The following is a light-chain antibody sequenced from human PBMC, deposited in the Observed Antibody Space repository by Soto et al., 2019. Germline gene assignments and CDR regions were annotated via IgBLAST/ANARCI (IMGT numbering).Light chain of an antibody. CDR3: SSYTSSYV. CDR2: DVS. V-gene: IGLV2-14*01. CDR1: SSDVGGYNY. J-gene: IGLJ1*01. Sequence: QSALTQPASVSGSPGQSITISCTGTSSDVGGYNYVSWYQQHPGKAPKLMIYDVSNRPSGVSNRFSGSKSGNTASLTISGLQAEDEADYYCSSYTSSYVFGTGTKRTVL.